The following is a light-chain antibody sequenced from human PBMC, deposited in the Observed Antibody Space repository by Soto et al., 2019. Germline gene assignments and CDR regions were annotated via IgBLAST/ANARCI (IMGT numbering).Light chain of an antibody. CDR2: AAS. J-gene: IGKJ1*01. Sequence: DIQLTQSPSVLSASVGDTFTITCRASQALSNYLAWYQQKPGKAPELLIYAASTLQSGVPSRFSGSGSGTDFTLTISCLQSEDFATYYCQQYYSFPRTFGQGTKVDI. V-gene: IGKV1-9*01. CDR1: QALSNY. CDR3: QQYYSFPRT.